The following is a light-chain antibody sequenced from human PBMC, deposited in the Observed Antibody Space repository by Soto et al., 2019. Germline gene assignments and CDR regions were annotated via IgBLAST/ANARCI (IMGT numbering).Light chain of an antibody. V-gene: IGLV2-8*01. CDR2: EVS. Sequence: QSALTQSPSASGSPGQSVTISCTGTSSDVGGHNYVSWYQHHPGKAPKLIIYEVSKRPSGVPDRFSGSKSGNTASLTVSGLQAEEEAVYYCSSTAGNNNLVFGGGTKLTVL. J-gene: IGLJ3*02. CDR1: SSDVGGHNY. CDR3: SSTAGNNNLV.